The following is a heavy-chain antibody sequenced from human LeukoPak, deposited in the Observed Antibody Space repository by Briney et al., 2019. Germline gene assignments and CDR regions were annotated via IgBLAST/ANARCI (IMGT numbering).Heavy chain of an antibody. CDR2: IYYTGST. J-gene: IGHJ4*02. CDR1: GDSISHYY. CDR3: ARFDTTVTYFDY. D-gene: IGHD1-1*01. V-gene: IGHV4-59*01. Sequence: SETLSLTCTVSGDSISHYYWNWLRQSPGKGLDWIGYIYYTGSTNYNPSLETRVTISLHTSKNQFSLKLTSVTAADTAIYYCARFDTTVTYFDYWGQGTLVAVSS.